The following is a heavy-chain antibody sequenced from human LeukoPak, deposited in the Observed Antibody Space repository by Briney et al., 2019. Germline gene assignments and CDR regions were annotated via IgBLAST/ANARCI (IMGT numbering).Heavy chain of an antibody. CDR1: GGTFSSYA. D-gene: IGHD6-6*01. CDR3: TVPMNSSSDFDY. CDR2: IIPIFGTA. J-gene: IGHJ4*02. V-gene: IGHV1-69*13. Sequence: SVKVSCKASGGTFSSYAISWVRQAPGQGLEWMGGIIPIFGTANYAQKFQGRVTITADESTSTAYMELSSLRSEDTAVYYCTVPMNSSSDFDYWGQGTLVTVSS.